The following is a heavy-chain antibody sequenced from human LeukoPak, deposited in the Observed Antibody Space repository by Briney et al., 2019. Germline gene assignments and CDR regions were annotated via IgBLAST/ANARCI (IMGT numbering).Heavy chain of an antibody. CDR2: IYPGDSDT. Sequence: GESLKISCKGSGYSFTNFWIGWVRQIPGKGLEWMGIIYPGDSDTRYSPSFRGQVTISADKSISTAYLQWSSMKASDTAMYYCARPYCGRFSDSFDIWGQGTVVTVSS. CDR1: GYSFTNFW. J-gene: IGHJ3*02. V-gene: IGHV5-51*01. CDR3: ARPYCGRFSDSFDI. D-gene: IGHD2-21*01.